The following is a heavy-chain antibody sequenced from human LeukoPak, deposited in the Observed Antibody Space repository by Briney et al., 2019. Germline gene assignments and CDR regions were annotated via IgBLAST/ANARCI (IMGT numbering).Heavy chain of an antibody. J-gene: IGHJ4*02. CDR1: GFTVSSSY. CDR3: AKENWGFFDY. Sequence: GGSLRLSCAASGFTVSSSYMSWVRQAPGRGLEWVSVIYSGGSTHYADSVRGRFTISRDNSKNTLYLQMNSLRAEDTAVYFCAKENWGFFDYWGQGTLVTVSS. V-gene: IGHV3-53*01. CDR2: IYSGGST. D-gene: IGHD7-27*01.